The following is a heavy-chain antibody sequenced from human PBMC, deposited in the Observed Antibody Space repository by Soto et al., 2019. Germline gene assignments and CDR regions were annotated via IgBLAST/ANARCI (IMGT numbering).Heavy chain of an antibody. D-gene: IGHD3-10*01. CDR3: ATTNGSGSYYNVRYFDY. CDR1: GFTFSSYA. V-gene: IGHV3-23*01. Sequence: EVQLLESGGGLVQPGGSLRLSCAASGFTFSSYAMSWVRQAPGKGLEWVSAISDSGGSTYYADSVKGRFTISRDNSKNTLYLQMNSLRAEDTAVYYCATTNGSGSYYNVRYFDYWGQGTLVTVSS. CDR2: ISDSGGST. J-gene: IGHJ4*02.